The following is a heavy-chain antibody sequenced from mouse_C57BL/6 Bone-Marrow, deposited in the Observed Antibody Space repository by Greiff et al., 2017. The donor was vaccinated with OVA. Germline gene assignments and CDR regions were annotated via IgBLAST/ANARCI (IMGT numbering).Heavy chain of an antibody. V-gene: IGHV5-4*01. Sequence: EVQVVESGGGLVKPGGSLKLSCAASGFTFSSYAMSWVRQTPEKRLEWVATISDGGSYTYYPDNVKGRFTISRDNAKNNLYLQMSHLKSEDTAMYYCARGGWLLSMDYWGQGTSVTVSS. CDR3: ARGGWLLSMDY. CDR2: ISDGGSYT. J-gene: IGHJ4*01. D-gene: IGHD2-3*01. CDR1: GFTFSSYA.